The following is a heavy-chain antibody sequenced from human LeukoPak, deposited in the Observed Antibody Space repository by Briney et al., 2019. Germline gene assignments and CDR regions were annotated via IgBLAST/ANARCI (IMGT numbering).Heavy chain of an antibody. V-gene: IGHV1-2*07. CDR1: GYTFTGYY. D-gene: IGHD2-21*02. CDR3: ARAYCGGDCYQGSDFDY. CDR2: IYPNNGGT. J-gene: IGHJ4*02. Sequence: ASVKVSCKSSGYTFTGYYIHCVRQAPGQGLEWVGGIYPNNGGTKYVHKFQGRVTMTTDTSISTAYMELSRLRSDDTAVYYCARAYCGGDCYQGSDFDYWGPGTLVTVSS.